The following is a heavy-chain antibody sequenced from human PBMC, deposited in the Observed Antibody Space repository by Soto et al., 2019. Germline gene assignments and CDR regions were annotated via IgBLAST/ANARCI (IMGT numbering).Heavy chain of an antibody. CDR2: IYRTGST. CDR1: GGSFTSNNW. V-gene: IGHV4-4*02. CDR3: ASRDPGTSVDY. D-gene: IGHD1-7*01. J-gene: IGHJ4*02. Sequence: SETLSLTCAVSGGSFTSNNWWTWVRQPPGQGLEWIGEIYRTGSTNYNPSLKSRVTISLDKSESQFSLKVISLTAADTAVYYCASRDPGTSVDYWGQGTLVTVS.